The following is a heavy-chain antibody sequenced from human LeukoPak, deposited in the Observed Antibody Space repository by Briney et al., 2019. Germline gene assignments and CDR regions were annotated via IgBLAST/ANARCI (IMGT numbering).Heavy chain of an antibody. Sequence: ASVKVSCKASGYTFTSYYMHWVRQAPGQGLEWMGIINPTTGDTTYAQKLQGRLTMTRDMSTSTVYMELSSLTAEHTAGFYCARYGFSAVWQGGWHAFDIWGQGTVVTVSS. D-gene: IGHD2-15*01. V-gene: IGHV1-46*01. CDR3: ARYGFSAVWQGGWHAFDI. J-gene: IGHJ3*02. CDR2: INPTTGDT. CDR1: GYTFTSYY.